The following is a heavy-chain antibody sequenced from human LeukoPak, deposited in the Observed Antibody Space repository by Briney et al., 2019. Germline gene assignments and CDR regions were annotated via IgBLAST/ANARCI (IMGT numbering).Heavy chain of an antibody. CDR3: ARPWGGSGSYIYDY. CDR1: GGSISSSSYY. D-gene: IGHD1-26*01. J-gene: IGHJ4*02. Sequence: SETLALTCTVSGGSISSSSYYWGWIRQPPGKGLKWIGSIYYSGSTYYNPSLKSRVTISVDTSKNQFSLKLSSVTAADTAVYYCARPWGGSGSYIYDYWGQGTLVTVSS. CDR2: IYYSGST. V-gene: IGHV4-39*01.